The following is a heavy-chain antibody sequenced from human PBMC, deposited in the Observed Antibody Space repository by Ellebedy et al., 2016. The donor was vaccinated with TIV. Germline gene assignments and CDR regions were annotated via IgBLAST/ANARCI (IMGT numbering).Heavy chain of an antibody. D-gene: IGHD3-10*01. J-gene: IGHJ4*02. V-gene: IGHV3-23*01. Sequence: PGGSLRLSCAASGFTFSSFAMSWVRQAPGKGLEWVSAITTDGGNTYYADSVKGRFTISRDNSKNTLFLQMNSLRAEDTALYYCAKDLPGGTIRGVWVSGGDYWGQGTLVTVSS. CDR1: GFTFSSFA. CDR2: ITTDGGNT. CDR3: AKDLPGGTIRGVWVSGGDY.